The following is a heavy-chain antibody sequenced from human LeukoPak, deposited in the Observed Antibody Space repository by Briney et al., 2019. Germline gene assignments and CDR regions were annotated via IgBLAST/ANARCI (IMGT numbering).Heavy chain of an antibody. CDR1: GYTFTGYY. CDR3: ARDAGRIQFLYYFDY. CDR2: INPNSGGT. D-gene: IGHD5-18*01. V-gene: IGHV1-2*02. J-gene: IGHJ4*02. Sequence: ASVKVSCKASGYTFTGYYMHWVRQAPGQGLEWMGWINPNSGGTNYAQKFQGRVTMTRDTSISTAYMELSRLRSDDTAVYYCARDAGRIQFLYYFDYWGQGTLVTVSS.